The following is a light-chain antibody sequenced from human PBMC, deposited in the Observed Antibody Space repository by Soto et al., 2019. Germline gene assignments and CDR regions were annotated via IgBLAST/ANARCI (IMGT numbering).Light chain of an antibody. CDR2: EVS. V-gene: IGLV2-8*01. CDR3: SSYAGRNNLV. J-gene: IGLJ2*01. CDR1: SSDVGGYNY. Sequence: QSALTQPPSASGSPGQSVTISCTGVSSDVGGYNYVSWYQQHPGKAPKLMIYEVSKRPSGVPDLFSGSKSGNTASLTVSGLQAEDEADYYCSSYAGRNNLVFGGGTKLTVL.